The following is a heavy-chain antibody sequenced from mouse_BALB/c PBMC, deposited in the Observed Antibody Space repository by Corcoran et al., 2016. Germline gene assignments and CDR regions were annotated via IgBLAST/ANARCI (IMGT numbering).Heavy chain of an antibody. CDR2: ILPGSGRT. CDR1: GYTFSSYC. CDR3: AREGNYKIDY. Sequence: QVQLQQSGAELMKPGASVTISCKATGYTFSSYCIEWVKQRPGHGLEWIGEILPGSGRTNYNEKFKGKATFTADTSSNTAYMQLSSLTSEDSAVYYEAREGNYKIDYLGQGTSVTVSS. J-gene: IGHJ4*01. V-gene: IGHV1-9*01. D-gene: IGHD2-1*01.